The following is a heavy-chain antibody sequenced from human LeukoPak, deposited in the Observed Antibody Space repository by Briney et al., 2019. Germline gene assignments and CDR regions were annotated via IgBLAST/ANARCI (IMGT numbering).Heavy chain of an antibody. J-gene: IGHJ3*02. V-gene: IGHV3-11*04. D-gene: IGHD6-6*01. CDR2: ISSSGSTI. CDR1: GFTFSDYY. Sequence: KPGGSLRLSCAASGFTFSDYYMSWIRQAPGKGLEWVSYISSSGSTIYYADSVKGRFTISRDNTKNSLYLQMNSLRAEDTAVYYCASRSIAAHHDAFDIWGQGTMVTVSS. CDR3: ASRSIAAHHDAFDI.